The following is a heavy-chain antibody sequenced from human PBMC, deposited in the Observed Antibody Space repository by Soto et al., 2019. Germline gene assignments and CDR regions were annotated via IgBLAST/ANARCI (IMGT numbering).Heavy chain of an antibody. CDR3: ARDGSGSYYRGLYYYYGMDV. J-gene: IGHJ6*02. CDR2: IIPIFGTA. V-gene: IGHV1-69*13. D-gene: IGHD3-10*01. CDR1: GGTFSSYA. Sequence: SVKVSCKASGGTFSSYAISWVRQAPGQGLEWMGGIIPIFGTANYAQKFQGRVTITADESTSTAYMELSSLRSEDAAVYYCARDGSGSYYRGLYYYYGMDVWGQGTTVTVSS.